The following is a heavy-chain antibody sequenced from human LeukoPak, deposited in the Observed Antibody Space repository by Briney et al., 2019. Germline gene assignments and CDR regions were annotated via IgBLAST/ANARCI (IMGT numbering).Heavy chain of an antibody. CDR3: ARDVSDCSGGSCYSYFDY. Sequence: GASVKVSCKASGYTFINNWMHWVRQAPGQGLEWVGLINPTGTTTLYAQKFQGRVTVTRDTSTSTVYMELSSLRSEDTAVYYCARDVSDCSGGSCYSYFDYWGQGSLVTVSS. D-gene: IGHD2-15*01. V-gene: IGHV1-46*01. CDR1: GYTFINNW. CDR2: INPTGTTT. J-gene: IGHJ4*02.